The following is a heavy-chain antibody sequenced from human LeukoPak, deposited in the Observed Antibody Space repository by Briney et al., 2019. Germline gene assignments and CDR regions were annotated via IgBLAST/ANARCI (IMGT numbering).Heavy chain of an antibody. CDR2: IYTSGST. CDR3: AREDIVLMVYATSYYYYYMDV. CDR1: GGSISSYY. J-gene: IGHJ6*03. D-gene: IGHD2-8*01. V-gene: IGHV4-4*07. Sequence: SETLSLTCTVSGGSISSYYWSWIRQPAGKGLEWIGRIYTSGSTNYNPSLKSRVTMSVDTSKNQFSLKLSSVTAADTAVYYCAREDIVLMVYATSYYYYYMDVWGKGTTVTVSS.